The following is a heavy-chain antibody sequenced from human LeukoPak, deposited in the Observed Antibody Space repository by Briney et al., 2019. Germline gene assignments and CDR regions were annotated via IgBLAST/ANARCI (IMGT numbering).Heavy chain of an antibody. CDR3: ARGRRGFRSTVTKNPDY. CDR2: INHSGST. D-gene: IGHD4-17*01. CDR1: GGSFSGYY. V-gene: IGHV4-34*01. Sequence: SETLSLTCAVYGGSFSGYYWSWIRQPPGKGLEWIGEINHSGSTNYNPSLKSRVTISVDTSKNQFSLKLSSVTAADTAVYYCARGRRGFRSTVTKNPDYWGQGTLVTVSS. J-gene: IGHJ4*02.